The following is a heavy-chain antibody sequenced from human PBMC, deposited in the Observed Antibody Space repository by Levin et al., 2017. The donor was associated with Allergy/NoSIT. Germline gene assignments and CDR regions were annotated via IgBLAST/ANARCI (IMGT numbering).Heavy chain of an antibody. D-gene: IGHD6-13*01. CDR1: GYTFNSYG. CDR2: INAYNGNT. J-gene: IGHJ4*02. Sequence: PEASVKVSCKASGYTFNSYGISWVRQAPGQGLEWMGWINAYNGNTNYAQKLQGRVTIPTDTSTSTAYMERRSLRSDDTAVYYGARDRGIRKSSSWYGGAFLDDWGQGTLGTGSS. CDR3: ARDRGIRKSSSWYGGAFLDD. V-gene: IGHV1-18*01.